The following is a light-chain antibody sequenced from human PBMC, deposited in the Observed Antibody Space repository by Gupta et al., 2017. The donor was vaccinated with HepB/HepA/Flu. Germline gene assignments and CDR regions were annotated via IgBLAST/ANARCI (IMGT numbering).Light chain of an antibody. Sequence: QSVLTQPPAVSGAPLQRVTIPCSGSSSNIGAGYDVHWYQQLPGTAPKLLTYGNSNRPSGVPDRSSGSKSVTSASLAINGLQAEDEADYYCTAYDSSLSGWVFGAGTKVTVL. CDR3: TAYDSSLSGWV. V-gene: IGLV1-40*01. CDR1: SSNIGAGYD. CDR2: GNS. J-gene: IGLJ1*01.